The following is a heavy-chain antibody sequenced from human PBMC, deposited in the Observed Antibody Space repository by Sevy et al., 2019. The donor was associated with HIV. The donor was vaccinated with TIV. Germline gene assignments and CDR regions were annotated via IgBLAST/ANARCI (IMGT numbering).Heavy chain of an antibody. CDR1: GFTFSDYY. Sequence: GGSLRLSCAASGFTFSDYYMSWIRQAPGKGLEWVSYISSSGSTIYYADSVKGRFTISRDNAKNSMYLQMNSMRAEDTAVYYCASDLVTRIWLPSPYYYYGMDVWGQGTTVTVSS. V-gene: IGHV3-11*01. CDR3: ASDLVTRIWLPSPYYYYGMDV. D-gene: IGHD5-18*01. CDR2: ISSSGSTI. J-gene: IGHJ6*02.